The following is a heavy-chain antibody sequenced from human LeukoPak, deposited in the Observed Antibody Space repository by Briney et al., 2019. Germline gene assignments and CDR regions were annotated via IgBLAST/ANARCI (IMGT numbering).Heavy chain of an antibody. CDR1: GFRFSNSW. D-gene: IGHD3-10*01. CDR2: MKTDGTRI. Sequence: GGSLRLSCAASGFRFSNSWMYWVRQGPGKGPVWVSRMKTDGTRIEYADSVKGRFTISRDNARNTLFLQMSSLRVEDTAVYYCARGADHGGSYYPDWGQGTRVTVSS. V-gene: IGHV3-74*01. J-gene: IGHJ4*02. CDR3: ARGADHGGSYYPD.